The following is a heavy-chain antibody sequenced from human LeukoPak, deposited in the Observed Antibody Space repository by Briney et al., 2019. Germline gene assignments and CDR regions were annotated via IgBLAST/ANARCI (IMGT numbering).Heavy chain of an antibody. V-gene: IGHV3-48*04. D-gene: IGHD3-22*01. CDR2: ISSSGSSM. CDR3: ASIMRDYYDSSGTLFDY. Sequence: SGGSLRLSCAASGFTFSNYIMNWVRQAPGKGLEWVSYISSSGSSMYYADSVKGRFTISRDNAKNSLYLQMNSLRAEDTAVYYCASIMRDYYDSSGTLFDYWGQGTLVTVSS. CDR1: GFTFSNYI. J-gene: IGHJ4*02.